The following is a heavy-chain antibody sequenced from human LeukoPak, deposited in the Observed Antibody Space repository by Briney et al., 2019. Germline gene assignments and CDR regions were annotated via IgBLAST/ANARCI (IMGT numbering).Heavy chain of an antibody. CDR3: ANLWFGELESY. CDR2: IKSKGSGGTT. CDR1: GLTFSDAW. V-gene: IGHV3-15*01. J-gene: IGHJ4*02. D-gene: IGHD3-10*01. Sequence: GGSLRLSCVVSGLTFSDAWMTWVRQAPGKGLEWIGRIKSKGSGGTTDYVAPVKGRFTISRDDAENTLYLQMNSLRAEDTAVYYCANLWFGELESYWGRGTLVTVSS.